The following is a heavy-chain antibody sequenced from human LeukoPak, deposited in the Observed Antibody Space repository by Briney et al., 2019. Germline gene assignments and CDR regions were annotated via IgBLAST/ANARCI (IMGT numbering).Heavy chain of an antibody. CDR1: GGSISSYY. Sequence: NPSETLSLTCTVSGGSISSYYWSWIRQPPGKGLEWIGYIYYSGSTNYNPSLKSRVTISVDTSKNQFSLKLSSVTAADTAVYYCARTYSSGWYSPYNWFDPWGQGTLVTVSS. CDR3: ARTYSSGWYSPYNWFDP. D-gene: IGHD6-19*01. J-gene: IGHJ5*02. CDR2: IYYSGST. V-gene: IGHV4-59*01.